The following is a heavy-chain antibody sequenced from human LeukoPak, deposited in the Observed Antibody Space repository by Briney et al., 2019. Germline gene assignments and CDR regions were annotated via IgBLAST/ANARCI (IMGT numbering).Heavy chain of an antibody. V-gene: IGHV3-21*01. CDR3: ARGELRFFDFWFDP. Sequence: PGRSLRLSCAASGFTFSSYSMNWVRQAPGKGLEWVSSISSSSSYIYYADSVKGRFTISRDNAKNSLYLQMNSLRAEDTAVYYCARGELRFFDFWFDPWGQGTLVTVSS. D-gene: IGHD3-3*01. J-gene: IGHJ5*02. CDR1: GFTFSSYS. CDR2: ISSSSSYI.